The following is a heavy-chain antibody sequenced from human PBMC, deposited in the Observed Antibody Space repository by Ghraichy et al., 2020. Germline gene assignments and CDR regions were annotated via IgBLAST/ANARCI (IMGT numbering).Heavy chain of an antibody. V-gene: IGHV4-34*01. Sequence: SETLSLTCAVYGGSFSGYYWSWIRQPPGKGLEWIGEINHSGSTNYNPSLKSRVTISGDTSKNQFSLKLSSVTAADTAVYYCASSYSSSWYFYYFDYWGQGTLVTVSS. J-gene: IGHJ4*02. CDR3: ASSYSSSWYFYYFDY. CDR1: GGSFSGYY. D-gene: IGHD6-13*01. CDR2: INHSGST.